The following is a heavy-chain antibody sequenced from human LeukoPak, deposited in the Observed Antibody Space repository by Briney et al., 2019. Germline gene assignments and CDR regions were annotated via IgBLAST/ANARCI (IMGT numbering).Heavy chain of an antibody. CDR2: VVVGSGNT. J-gene: IGHJ6*02. CDR1: GFTFTSSA. V-gene: IGHV1-58*01. D-gene: IGHD3-9*01. Sequence: GASVKVSCKASGFTFTSSAVQWVRQARGQRLEWIGWVVVGSGNTNYAQKFQERATITRDMSTSTAYMELSSLRSEDTAVYYCAAAIFDWDPYYYYYGMDVWGQGTTVTVSS. CDR3: AAAIFDWDPYYYYYGMDV.